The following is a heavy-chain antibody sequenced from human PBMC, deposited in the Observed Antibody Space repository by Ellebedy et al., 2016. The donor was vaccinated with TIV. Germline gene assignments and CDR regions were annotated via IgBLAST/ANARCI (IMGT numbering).Heavy chain of an antibody. D-gene: IGHD3-10*01. CDR2: VNAGNNKT. J-gene: IGHJ4*02. CDR1: GYTFTRYA. CDR3: ARGSAEGRAFDY. Sequence: AASVKVSCKTSGYTFTRYAIHWVRQAPGQRLEWMGWVNAGNNKTKYSEKFQGRVTMTGETPASTAYMELSSLTSEDTAMYYCARGSAEGRAFDYWGQGTLVTVSS. V-gene: IGHV1-3*01.